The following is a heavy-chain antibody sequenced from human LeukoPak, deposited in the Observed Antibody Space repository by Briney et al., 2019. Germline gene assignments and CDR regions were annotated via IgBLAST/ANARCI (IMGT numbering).Heavy chain of an antibody. V-gene: IGHV4-39*01. Sequence: PSETLSLTCTVSGGSISSSSYYWGWIRQPPGKELEWIGSIYYSGSTYYNPSLKSRVTISVDTSKNQFSLKLSSVTAADTAVYYCARHGSGVYQLLYDYWGQGTLVTVSS. CDR1: GGSISSSSYY. CDR3: ARHGSGVYQLLYDY. J-gene: IGHJ4*02. D-gene: IGHD2-2*02. CDR2: IYYSGST.